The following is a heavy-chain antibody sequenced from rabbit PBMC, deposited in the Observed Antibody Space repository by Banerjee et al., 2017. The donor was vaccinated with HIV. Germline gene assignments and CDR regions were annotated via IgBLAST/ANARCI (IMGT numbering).Heavy chain of an antibody. Sequence: QEQLEESGGDLVKPEGSLTLTCTASGFSFSGSYWTCWVRQAPGKGLELIACIFAGSSGSTYYASWAKGRFTISKTSSTTVTLQMTSLTAADTASYFCARDLAGVIGWNFNLWGPGTLVTVS. CDR2: IFAGSSGST. J-gene: IGHJ4*01. CDR1: GFSFSGSYW. V-gene: IGHV1S45*01. D-gene: IGHD4-1*01. CDR3: ARDLAGVIGWNFNL.